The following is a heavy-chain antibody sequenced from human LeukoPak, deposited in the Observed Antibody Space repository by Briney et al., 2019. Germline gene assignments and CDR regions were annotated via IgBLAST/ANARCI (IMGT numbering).Heavy chain of an antibody. J-gene: IGHJ5*02. Sequence: ASVKVSCKASGYTFTSYDINWVRQATGQGLEWMGWMNPNSGNTGYAQKLQGRVTMTRNTSISTAYMELSSLRSEDTAVYYCARGTYYYGSGSSNWFDPWGQGTLVTVSS. CDR2: MNPNSGNT. CDR3: ARGTYYYGSGSSNWFDP. CDR1: GYTFTSYD. D-gene: IGHD3-10*01. V-gene: IGHV1-8*01.